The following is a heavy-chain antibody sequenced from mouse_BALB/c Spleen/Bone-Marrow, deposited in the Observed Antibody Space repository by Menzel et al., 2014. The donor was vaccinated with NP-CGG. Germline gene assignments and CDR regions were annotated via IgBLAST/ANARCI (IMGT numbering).Heavy chain of an antibody. CDR2: TSSGGSSN. V-gene: IGHV5-6*01. CDR1: GFTFSSYG. J-gene: IGHJ2*01. CDR3: TRRPHQANSYFDC. Sequence: EVQLQQSGGDLVKPGGSLKLSCVASGFTFSSYGMSWVRQTPDKRLEWVATTSSGGSSNYYPASVKGRFAISRGNAKSTLYLQMSSLNSEYTAMYYGTRRPHQANSYFDCWGQGTTLTVSS. D-gene: IGHD3-2*02.